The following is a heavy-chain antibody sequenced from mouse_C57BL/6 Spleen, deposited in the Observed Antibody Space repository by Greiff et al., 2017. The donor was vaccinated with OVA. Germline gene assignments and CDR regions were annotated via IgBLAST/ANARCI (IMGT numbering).Heavy chain of an antibody. V-gene: IGHV1-69*01. Sequence: QVQLQQPGAELVMPGASVKLSCKASGYTFTSYWMHWVKQRPGQGLEWIGAIDPSDSYTNYNQKFKGKSTLTVDKSSSTAYMQLSSLTSEDSAVYYCARLTGTVYYAMDYWGQGTSVTVSS. D-gene: IGHD4-1*01. CDR1: GYTFTSYW. CDR3: ARLTGTVYYAMDY. CDR2: IDPSDSYT. J-gene: IGHJ4*01.